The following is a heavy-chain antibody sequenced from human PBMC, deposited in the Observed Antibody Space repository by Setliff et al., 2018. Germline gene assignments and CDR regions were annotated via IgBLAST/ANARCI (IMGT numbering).Heavy chain of an antibody. CDR2: IGESGNNI. D-gene: IGHD2-8*01. J-gene: IGHJ4*02. CDR1: GFTFSGYY. Sequence: PGGSLRLSCAASGFTFSGYYMQWVRQAPGKGLAWVSYIGESGNNIHYADSVKGRFTISRDNAKNQFSLKLSSVTAADTAVYYCARGEGCNDGICLYQFDYWAQGTLVTVSS. V-gene: IGHV3-11*01. CDR3: ARGEGCNDGICLYQFDY.